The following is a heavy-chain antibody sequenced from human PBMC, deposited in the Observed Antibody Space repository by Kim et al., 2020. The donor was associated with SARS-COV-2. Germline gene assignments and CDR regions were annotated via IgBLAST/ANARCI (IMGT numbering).Heavy chain of an antibody. V-gene: IGHV1-69*13. Sequence: SVKVSCKASGGTFSSYAISWVRQAPGQGLEWMGGIIPIFGTANYAQKFQGGVTITADESTSTAYMELSSLRSEDTAVYYCARDPTVTPRPDYYYGMDVWGQGTTVTVSS. CDR1: GGTFSSYA. D-gene: IGHD4-17*01. CDR3: ARDPTVTPRPDYYYGMDV. J-gene: IGHJ6*02. CDR2: IIPIFGTA.